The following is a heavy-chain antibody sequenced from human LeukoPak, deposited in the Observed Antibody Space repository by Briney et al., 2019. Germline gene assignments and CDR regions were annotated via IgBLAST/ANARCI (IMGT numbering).Heavy chain of an antibody. CDR1: GFTFSSSA. CDR3: VKDTPTTGYHLDS. J-gene: IGHJ4*02. D-gene: IGHD1-1*01. CDR2: IRSDGSDK. V-gene: IGHV3-30*02. Sequence: GGSLRLSCAASGFTFSSSAMHWVRQAPGKGLEWVAFIRSDGSDKSYADSVKGRFTISRDNSENKLYLQINSLRVEDTAVYYCVKDTPTTGYHLDSWGQGTLVTVSS.